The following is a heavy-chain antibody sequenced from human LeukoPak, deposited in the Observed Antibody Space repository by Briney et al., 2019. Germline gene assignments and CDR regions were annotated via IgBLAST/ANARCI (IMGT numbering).Heavy chain of an antibody. D-gene: IGHD3-22*01. CDR1: GFTFRDYG. Sequence: PGGSLRLSCVASGFTFRDYGMSWVRQAPGKGLEWVSTISASGHIKDYADSMKGRFTVSRDNSKKTLYLQMNSLRAEDTAVYYCANELDYYDSSGYALDYWGQGTLVTVSS. V-gene: IGHV3-23*01. CDR2: ISASGHIK. J-gene: IGHJ4*02. CDR3: ANELDYYDSSGYALDY.